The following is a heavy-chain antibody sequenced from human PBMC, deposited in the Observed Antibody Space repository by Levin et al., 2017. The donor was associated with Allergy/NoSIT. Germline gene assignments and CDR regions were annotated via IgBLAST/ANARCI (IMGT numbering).Heavy chain of an antibody. CDR1: GFSFSSYA. D-gene: IGHD3-3*01. CDR2: ISYDGTNK. V-gene: IGHV3-30-3*01. Sequence: GGSLRLSCAASGFSFSSYAMHWVRQAPGKGLEWAAFISYDGTNKDYADSVKGRFTVSRDNSKNTLYLQMHSLTADDTAIYYCARHNPPRFPLDYWGQGTLVTVSS. J-gene: IGHJ4*02. CDR3: ARHNPPRFPLDY.